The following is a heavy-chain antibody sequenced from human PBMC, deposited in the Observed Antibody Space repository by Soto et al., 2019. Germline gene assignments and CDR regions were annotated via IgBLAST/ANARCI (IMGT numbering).Heavy chain of an antibody. V-gene: IGHV4-39*01. CDR2: IYYSGST. CDR1: GGSISSSSYY. J-gene: IGHJ6*02. Sequence: PSETLSLTCTVSGGSISSSSYYWGWIRQPPGKGLEWIGSIYYSGSTYYNPSLKSRVTISVDTSKNQFSLKLSSVTAADTAVYYCACIFSGGYGYGFYYYGMDVWGQGPTVTVS. D-gene: IGHD5-18*01. CDR3: ACIFSGGYGYGFYYYGMDV.